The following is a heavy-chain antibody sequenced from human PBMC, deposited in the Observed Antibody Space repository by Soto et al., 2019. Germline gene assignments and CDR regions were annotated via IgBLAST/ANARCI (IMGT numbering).Heavy chain of an antibody. J-gene: IGHJ6*02. CDR3: ARDSRTPSGGMDV. V-gene: IGHV4-30-4*01. Sequence: PSETLSLICTVSGGSITSGDYHWTWIRQFPGKDLEWIGGIYYSASTYYNPSLVSRLTISLDTSKNQFSLRLTSATAVDTAVYYCARDSRTPSGGMDVWGQGTTVTVSS. CDR2: IYYSAST. CDR1: GGSITSGDYH.